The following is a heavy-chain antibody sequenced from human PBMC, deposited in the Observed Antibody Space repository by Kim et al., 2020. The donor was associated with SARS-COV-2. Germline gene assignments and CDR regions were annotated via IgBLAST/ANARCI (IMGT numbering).Heavy chain of an antibody. J-gene: IGHJ3*02. D-gene: IGHD2-15*01. Sequence: SETLSLTCAVYGGSFSGYYWSWIRQPPGKGLEWIGEINHSGSTNYNPSLKSRVTISVDTSKNQFSLKLSSVTAADTAVYYCARRPVVVVAAKGAFDIWGQGTMVTVSS. CDR3: ARRPVVVVAAKGAFDI. CDR2: INHSGST. V-gene: IGHV4-34*01. CDR1: GGSFSGYY.